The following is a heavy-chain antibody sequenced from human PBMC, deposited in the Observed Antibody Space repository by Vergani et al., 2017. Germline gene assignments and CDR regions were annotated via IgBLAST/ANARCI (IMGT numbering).Heavy chain of an antibody. Sequence: EVQLLQSEGAVVQPGGSLRLSCVASGFTFSSHAMSWVRQGHGQGLEWVASMKNTVDITHYADYVQGRFTIYRDNSKNNMYLQMNSLRVEDTAVYYGGRGSDTYNWGQGTLVTVSS. J-gene: IGHJ4*02. V-gene: IGHV3-23*01. CDR2: MKNTVDIT. CDR1: GFTFSSHA. CDR3: GRGSDTYN. D-gene: IGHD5-24*01.